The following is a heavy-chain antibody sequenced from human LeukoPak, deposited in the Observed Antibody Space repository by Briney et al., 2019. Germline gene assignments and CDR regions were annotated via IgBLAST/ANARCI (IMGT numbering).Heavy chain of an antibody. D-gene: IGHD6-13*01. J-gene: IGHJ6*03. CDR3: ARDDGSSWYYYYYMDV. CDR2: IIGSGDST. Sequence: GGSLRLSCAASGFTFNNYGLNWVRQAPGKGLQWVSGIIGSGDSTYYADSVKGRFTISRDNAKNSLYLQMNSLRAEDTAVYYCARDDGSSWYYYYYMDVWGKGTTVTISS. V-gene: IGHV3-21*01. CDR1: GFTFNNYG.